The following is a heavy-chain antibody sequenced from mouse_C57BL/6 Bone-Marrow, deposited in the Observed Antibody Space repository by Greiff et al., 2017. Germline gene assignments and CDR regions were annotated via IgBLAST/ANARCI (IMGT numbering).Heavy chain of an antibody. CDR2: ISNGGSYT. J-gene: IGHJ3*01. V-gene: IGHV5-6*02. CDR3: ARRGYYGFAY. D-gene: IGHD2-3*01. Sequence: EVKLMESGGDLVKPGGSLKLSCAASGFTFSSYGMSWVRQTPDKRLEWVATISNGGSYTYYPDSVKGRFTISRDNAKNTLYLQMCSLKSEDTAMYYCARRGYYGFAYWGQGTLVTVSA. CDR1: GFTFSSYG.